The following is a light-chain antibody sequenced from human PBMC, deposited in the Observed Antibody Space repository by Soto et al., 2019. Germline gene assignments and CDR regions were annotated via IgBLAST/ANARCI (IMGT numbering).Light chain of an antibody. V-gene: IGKV3-20*01. CDR2: DAS. CDR1: QTVRNNY. Sequence: EFELTQSPGTLSLSPGERATLSCRASQTVRNNYLAWYQQKPGQAPRLLIYDASSRATGIPDRFSGGGSGTDFTLTISRLEPEDFAVYYCQQFSSYPLTFAVGTKVDIK. CDR3: QQFSSYPLT. J-gene: IGKJ4*01.